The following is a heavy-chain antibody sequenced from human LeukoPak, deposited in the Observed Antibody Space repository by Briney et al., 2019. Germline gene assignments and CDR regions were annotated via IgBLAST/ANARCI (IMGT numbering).Heavy chain of an antibody. D-gene: IGHD3-3*01. CDR1: GGSFSGYY. Sequence: SETLSLTCAVYGGSFSGYYWSWIRQPPGKGLEWIGEINHSGSTNYNPSLKSRVTISVDTSKNQFSLKLSSVTAADTAVYYCARGSAYYDFWSGYYRQGPEPSFDPWGQGTLVTVSS. CDR3: ARGSAYYDFWSGYYRQGPEPSFDP. V-gene: IGHV4-34*01. J-gene: IGHJ5*02. CDR2: INHSGST.